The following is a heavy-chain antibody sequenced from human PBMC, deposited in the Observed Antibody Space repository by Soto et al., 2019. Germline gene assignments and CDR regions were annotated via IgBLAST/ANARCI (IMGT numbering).Heavy chain of an antibody. CDR2: INHSGST. CDR1: GVSFSDYY. D-gene: IGHD3-3*01. V-gene: IGHV4-34*01. CDR3: ARRGTLFGVDSNWFDP. J-gene: IGHJ5*02. Sequence: AETLSLTCAVYGVSFSDYYWTWIRLPPGKGLEWIGEINHSGSTNYNPSLKSRVTISVDTSKKQFSLRLSSVTAADTAVFYCARRGTLFGVDSNWFDPWGQGTLVTVSS.